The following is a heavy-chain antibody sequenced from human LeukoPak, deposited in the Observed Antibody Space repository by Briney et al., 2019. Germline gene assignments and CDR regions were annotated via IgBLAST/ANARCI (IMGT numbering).Heavy chain of an antibody. Sequence: PGGSLRLSCAASGFTFSDYYMSWIRQAPGKGLEWVSYISSSGSTIYCADSVKGRFTISRDNAKNSLYLQMNSLRAEDTAVYYCARVMVRGVIFDYWGQGTLVTVSS. CDR2: ISSSGSTI. V-gene: IGHV3-11*01. J-gene: IGHJ4*02. CDR3: ARVMVRGVIFDY. D-gene: IGHD3-10*01. CDR1: GFTFSDYY.